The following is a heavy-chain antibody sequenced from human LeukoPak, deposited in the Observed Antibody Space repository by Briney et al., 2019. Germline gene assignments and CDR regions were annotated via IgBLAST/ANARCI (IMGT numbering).Heavy chain of an antibody. D-gene: IGHD3-10*01. V-gene: IGHV3-21*01. J-gene: IGHJ4*02. CDR3: ARDLGQFDY. Sequence: GGSLRLSCAASGITFSSYSMSWVREAPGKGLGWVSSISSSSSYIYYADSVKGRFTISRDNAKNSLYLQMNSLRAEDTAVYYCARDLGQFDYWGQGTLVTVSS. CDR2: ISSSSSYI. CDR1: GITFSSYS.